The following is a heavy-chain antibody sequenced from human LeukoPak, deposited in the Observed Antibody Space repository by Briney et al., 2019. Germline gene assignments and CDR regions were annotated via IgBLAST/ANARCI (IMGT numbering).Heavy chain of an antibody. J-gene: IGHJ4*02. Sequence: SGPTPVNPTQTLMLTCSFAGLSLRTGGVGVGWIRQPQGKDLEWLANIYWDAGKRYSPSLRSRLTIPKATTKNQVVLTMTNMDPLDTATSYCAHQRDYCSSTSCYARLDYWGQGTLVTVSS. D-gene: IGHD2-2*01. CDR2: IYWDAGK. CDR1: GLSLRTGGVG. V-gene: IGHV2-5*02. CDR3: AHQRDYCSSTSCYARLDY.